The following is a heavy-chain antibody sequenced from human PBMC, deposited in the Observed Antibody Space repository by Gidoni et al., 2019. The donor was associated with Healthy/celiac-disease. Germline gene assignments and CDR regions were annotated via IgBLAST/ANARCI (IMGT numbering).Heavy chain of an antibody. J-gene: IGHJ3*02. V-gene: IGHV4-59*01. Sequence: QVQLQESVPGLVKPSETLSLTCTVSGGSISSYYWSWIRQPPGKGLEWIGYIYYSGSTNYNPSLKSRVTISVDTSKNQFYLKLSSVTAADTAVYYCAITGGGDCYYAFDIWGQGTMVTVSS. CDR1: GGSISSYY. D-gene: IGHD2-21*02. CDR3: AITGGGDCYYAFDI. CDR2: IYYSGST.